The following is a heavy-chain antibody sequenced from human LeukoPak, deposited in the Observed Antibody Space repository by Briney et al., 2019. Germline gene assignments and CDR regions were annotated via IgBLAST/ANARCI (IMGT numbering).Heavy chain of an antibody. V-gene: IGHV4-59*08. J-gene: IGHJ3*02. CDR1: GGSISSYY. CDR3: ARVEMATILEGAFDI. Sequence: SETLSLTCTVSGGSISSYYWSWIRQPPGKGLEWIGYIYYSGSTNYNPSLKSRVTISVDTSKNQFSLKLSSVTAADTAVYYCARVEMATILEGAFDIWGQGTMVTVSS. D-gene: IGHD5-24*01. CDR2: IYYSGST.